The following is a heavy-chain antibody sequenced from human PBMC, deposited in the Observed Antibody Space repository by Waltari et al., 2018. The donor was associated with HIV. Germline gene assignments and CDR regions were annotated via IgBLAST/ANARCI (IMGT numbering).Heavy chain of an antibody. CDR2: ISSSSSYI. J-gene: IGHJ3*02. D-gene: IGHD2-15*01. Sequence: EVQLVESGGGLVKPGGSLRLSCAASGFTFSSYSMNWVRQAPGKGLEWVSSISSSSSYIYYADSVKGRFTISRDNAKNSLYLQMNSLRAEDTAVYYCARDAGWTRNNAFDIWGQGTMVTVSS. CDR1: GFTFSSYS. V-gene: IGHV3-21*01. CDR3: ARDAGWTRNNAFDI.